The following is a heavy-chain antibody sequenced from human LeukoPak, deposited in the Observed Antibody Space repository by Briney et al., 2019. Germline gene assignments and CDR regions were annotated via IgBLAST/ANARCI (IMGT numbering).Heavy chain of an antibody. CDR2: IYHSGTN. V-gene: IGHV4-59*01. D-gene: IGHD2/OR15-2a*01. CDR1: GVSITSYY. J-gene: IGHJ1*01. Sequence: PSETLSLTCTVSGVSITSYYWSWIRHPPGKGLEWIGYIYHSGTNNYNPSLKSRVTISADTSKSQFSLKLSSVTAADTAVYYCAQKAPFCPGYSQQWGQGTLVSVSS. CDR3: AQKAPFCPGYSQQ.